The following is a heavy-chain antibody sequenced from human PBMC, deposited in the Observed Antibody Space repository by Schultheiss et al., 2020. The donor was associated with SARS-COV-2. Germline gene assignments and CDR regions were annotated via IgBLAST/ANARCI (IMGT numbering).Heavy chain of an antibody. V-gene: IGHV4-59*02. CDR3: ARDPALFDP. CDR1: GFTVSSNY. J-gene: IGHJ5*02. D-gene: IGHD2-2*01. CDR2: IYYSGST. Sequence: ESLKISCAASGFTVSSNYMSWVRQAPGKGLEWIGYIYYSGSTYYNPSLKSRVTISVDTSKNQFYLKLSSVTAADTAVYYCARDPALFDPWGQGTLVTVSS.